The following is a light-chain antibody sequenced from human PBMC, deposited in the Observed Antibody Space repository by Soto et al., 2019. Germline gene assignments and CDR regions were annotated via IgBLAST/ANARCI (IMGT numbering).Light chain of an antibody. CDR3: LFSFNGAHV. CDR1: TGAVTSGHY. V-gene: IGLV7-46*01. CDR2: DTS. Sequence: QAVVTQEPSLTVSPGGTVTLTCGSSTGAVTSGHYTFWFQQNPGQAPKTLIYDTSSKHSWTPARFSGSLLGGKAALTLSGAQPEDEAVYYCLFSFNGAHVFGTGTKLTVL. J-gene: IGLJ1*01.